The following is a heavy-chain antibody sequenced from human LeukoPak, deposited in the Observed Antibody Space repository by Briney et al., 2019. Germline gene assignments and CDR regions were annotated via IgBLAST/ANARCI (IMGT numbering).Heavy chain of an antibody. CDR1: GGTFSSYA. CDR3: ASSRYFDAYYFDY. V-gene: IGHV1-69*13. D-gene: IGHD3-9*01. J-gene: IGHJ4*02. CDR2: IIPIFGTA. Sequence: SVKVSCKASGGTFSSYANSWVRQAPGQGLEWMGGIIPIFGTANYAQKFQGRVTITADESTSTAYMELSSLRSEDTAVYYCASSRYFDAYYFDYWGQGTLVTVSS.